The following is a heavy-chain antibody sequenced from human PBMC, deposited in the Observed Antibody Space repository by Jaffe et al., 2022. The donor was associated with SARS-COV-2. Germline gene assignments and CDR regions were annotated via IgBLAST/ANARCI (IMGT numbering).Heavy chain of an antibody. CDR3: TKAEEYGKPGNWFDP. V-gene: IGHV5-51*01. J-gene: IGHJ5*02. D-gene: IGHD6-6*01. CDR2: VYPGDSRT. CDR1: GYSFTSYW. Sequence: EVQLVQSGAEVKKSGESLKISCKASGYSFTSYWIAWVRQMPGKGLEWMGIVYPGDSRTRYSPSFQGQVTISADKSISTAYLQWSSLKASDTAMYYCTKAEEYGKPGNWFDPWGQGTLVAVSS.